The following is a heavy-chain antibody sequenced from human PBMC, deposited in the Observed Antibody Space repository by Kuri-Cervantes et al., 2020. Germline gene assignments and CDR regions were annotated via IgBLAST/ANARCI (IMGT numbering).Heavy chain of an antibody. CDR2: IYHSGST. V-gene: IGHV4-38-2*02. J-gene: IGHJ4*02. CDR3: AGEVTNRGY. CDR1: GYSISSGYY. Sequence: SETLSLTCTVSGYSISSGYYWGWIRQPPGKGLEWNGSIYHSGSTYYNPSLKSRVTISVDTSKNQFSLKLSSVTAADTAVYYCAGEVTNRGYWGQGTLVTVSS. D-gene: IGHD3-10*01.